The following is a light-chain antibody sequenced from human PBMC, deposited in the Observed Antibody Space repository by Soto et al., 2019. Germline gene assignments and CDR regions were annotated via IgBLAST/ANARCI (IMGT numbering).Light chain of an antibody. CDR2: SNN. CDR1: SSNIGSNT. J-gene: IGLJ2*01. CDR3: AAWDDSLNAYVV. Sequence: LTQPPSASGTPGQRVTISCSGSSSNIGSNTVNWYQQLPGTAPKLLIYSNNQRPSGVPDRFSGSKSGTSASLAISGLQSEDEADYYCAAWDDSLNAYVVFGGGTKLTVL. V-gene: IGLV1-44*01.